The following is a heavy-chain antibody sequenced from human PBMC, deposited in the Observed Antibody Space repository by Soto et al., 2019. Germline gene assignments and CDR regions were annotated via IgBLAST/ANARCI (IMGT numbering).Heavy chain of an antibody. J-gene: IGHJ4*02. V-gene: IGHV3-7*01. D-gene: IGHD5-12*01. CDR1: GFTISSYW. CDR3: ARWDNGYDF. Sequence: EVQLVESGGTLVQPGESLRLSCAASGFTISSYWMSWVRQAPGKGLEWVANIKQDGSERYYMGSVNGRFTISSDNAKNSLYLQMSSLTVEDTAVYYCARWDNGYDFGGQGTLVTISS. CDR2: IKQDGSER.